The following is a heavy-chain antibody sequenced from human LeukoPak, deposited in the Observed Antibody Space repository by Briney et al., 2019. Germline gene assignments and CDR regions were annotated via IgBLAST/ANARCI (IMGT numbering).Heavy chain of an antibody. CDR1: GFTFRSYT. V-gene: IGHV3-21*01. D-gene: IGHD6-13*01. CDR2: ISGSSRHK. CDR3: ARTANFAAGYYIDY. J-gene: IGHJ4*02. Sequence: AGGSLRLSCAASGFTFRSYTMNWVRQAPGKGLEWVSSISGSSRHKYYADSVKGRFTISRGNAKNSLYLQMNSLRAEDTAVYYCARTANFAAGYYIDYWGQGTLVTVSS.